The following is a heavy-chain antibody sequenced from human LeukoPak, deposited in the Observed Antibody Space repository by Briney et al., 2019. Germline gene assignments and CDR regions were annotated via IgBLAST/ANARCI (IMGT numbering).Heavy chain of an antibody. V-gene: IGHV3-21*01. CDR1: GFTFSSHN. CDR2: ISSSGSYI. Sequence: PGGSLRLSCAASGFTFSSHNMNWVRQAPGKGLEWVSFISSSGSYIYYADSVRGRFTISRDNAENSLYLQMNSPRAEDTAVYYCARGADCSSTSCYKGDWFDPWGQGTLVTVSS. D-gene: IGHD2-2*02. J-gene: IGHJ5*02. CDR3: ARGADCSSTSCYKGDWFDP.